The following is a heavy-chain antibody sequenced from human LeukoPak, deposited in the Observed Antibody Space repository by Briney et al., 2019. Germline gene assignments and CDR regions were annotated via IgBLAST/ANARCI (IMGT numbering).Heavy chain of an antibody. CDR3: AKKVAQSLAVAN. V-gene: IGHV3-23*01. J-gene: IGHJ4*02. CDR2: ISDSGGST. Sequence: PRGSLRLSCAASGFTFSSYATSWVRQAPGKGLEWVSAISDSGGSTYYADSVKGRFTISRDNSKNTLYLQMNSLRAEDTAVYYCAKKVAQSLAVANWGQGTLVTVSS. CDR1: GFTFSSYA. D-gene: IGHD6-19*01.